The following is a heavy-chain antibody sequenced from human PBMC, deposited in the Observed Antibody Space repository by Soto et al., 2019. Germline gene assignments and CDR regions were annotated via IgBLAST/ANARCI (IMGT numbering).Heavy chain of an antibody. CDR3: ARGGGYDFRSSQAPPIDV. CDR1: GGSISNFY. CDR2: LYYTGST. D-gene: IGHD3-3*01. Sequence: SETLSLTCNVSGGSISNFYWSWTRQPPGRILEWMRYLYYTGSTNYNPALKSRVTISLDTSKNQFSLKVRSVTAADTAVYYCARGGGYDFRSSQAPPIDVWGQGTTVTVSS. J-gene: IGHJ6*02. V-gene: IGHV4-59*01.